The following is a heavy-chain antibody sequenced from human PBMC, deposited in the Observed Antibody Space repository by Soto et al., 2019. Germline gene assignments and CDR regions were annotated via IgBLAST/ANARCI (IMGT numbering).Heavy chain of an antibody. Sequence: QLQLQESGPGLVKPSETLSLTCTVSGGSISSSSYYWGWIRQPPGKGLEWIGSIYYSGSTYYNPSLKSRVTISVDTSKNQFSLKLSSVTAADTAVYYCARLHTPGELDYWGQGTLVTVSS. D-gene: IGHD3-10*01. J-gene: IGHJ4*02. CDR3: ARLHTPGELDY. V-gene: IGHV4-39*01. CDR2: IYYSGST. CDR1: GGSISSSSYY.